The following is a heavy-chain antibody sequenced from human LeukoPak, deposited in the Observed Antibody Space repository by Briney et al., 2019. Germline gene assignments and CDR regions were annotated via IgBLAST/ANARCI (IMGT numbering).Heavy chain of an antibody. V-gene: IGHV1-18*01. CDR2: ISANNGDT. CDR3: ARDCIGCHGFDH. D-gene: IGHD2-15*01. CDR1: GYTFTRYG. J-gene: IGHJ4*02. Sequence: ASVKVSCKASGYTFTRYGISWVRQAPGQGLEWMGWISANNGDTNSAQKFQDRVTMTTDTSTSTAYMELRSLRSDDTAVYYCARDCIGCHGFDHWGQGTLVPSPQ.